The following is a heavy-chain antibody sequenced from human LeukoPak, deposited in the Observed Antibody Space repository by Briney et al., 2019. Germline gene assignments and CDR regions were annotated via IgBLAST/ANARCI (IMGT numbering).Heavy chain of an antibody. J-gene: IGHJ4*02. D-gene: IGHD3-9*01. CDR3: AIVFDWLLWVY. V-gene: IGHV1-46*03. Sequence: ASVKVSCKASGYTVTSYYMHWVRQAPGQGLEWMGIINPSGGSTSYAQKFQGRVTMTRDTSTSTAYMELRSLRSDDTAVYYCAIVFDWLLWVYWGQGTLVTVSS. CDR1: GYTVTSYY. CDR2: INPSGGST.